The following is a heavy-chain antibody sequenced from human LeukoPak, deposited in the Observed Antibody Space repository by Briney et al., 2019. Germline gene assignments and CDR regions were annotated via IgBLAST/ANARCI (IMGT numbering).Heavy chain of an antibody. J-gene: IGHJ4*02. CDR1: GGSISTYY. Sequence: PSETLSLTCTVSGGSISTYYWSWIRQPPGKGLEWIGYIYYSGSTNYNPSLKSRVAISVDTSKNQFSLKLSSVTAADTAVYYCARGAYRISWPGIDYWGQGTLVTVSS. D-gene: IGHD3-16*02. CDR3: ARGAYRISWPGIDY. V-gene: IGHV4-59*01. CDR2: IYYSGST.